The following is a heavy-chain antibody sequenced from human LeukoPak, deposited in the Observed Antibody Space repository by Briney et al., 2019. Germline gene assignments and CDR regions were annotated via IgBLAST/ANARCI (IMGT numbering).Heavy chain of an antibody. J-gene: IGHJ6*02. V-gene: IGHV3-30-3*01. CDR1: GFTFSSYA. Sequence: GGSLRLSCAASGFTFSSYAMHWVRQAPGKGLEWVAVISYDGSNKYYADSVKGRFTISRDNSKNTLYLQMNSLRAEDTAVYYCARDGSEQWLVHYGMDVWGQGTTVTVSS. D-gene: IGHD6-19*01. CDR2: ISYDGSNK. CDR3: ARDGSEQWLVHYGMDV.